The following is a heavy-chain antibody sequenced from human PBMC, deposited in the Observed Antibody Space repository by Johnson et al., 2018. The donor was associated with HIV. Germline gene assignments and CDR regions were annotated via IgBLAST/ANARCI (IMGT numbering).Heavy chain of an antibody. CDR2: IKSKTDGSNK. Sequence: VQLVESGGGLVKPGGSLRLSCAASGFTFSNAWMSWVRQAPGKGLEWVGRIKSKTDGSNKYYADSVKGRFTISRDSSKNTLYLQMNSLETEDTAVYYCTKNCWSGYDAFDIWGQGTMVTVSS. D-gene: IGHD3-3*01. CDR3: TKNCWSGYDAFDI. V-gene: IGHV3-15*01. J-gene: IGHJ3*02. CDR1: GFTFSNAW.